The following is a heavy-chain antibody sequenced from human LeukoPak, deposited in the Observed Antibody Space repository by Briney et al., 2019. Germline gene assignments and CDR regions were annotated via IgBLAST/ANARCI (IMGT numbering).Heavy chain of an antibody. J-gene: IGHJ4*02. D-gene: IGHD3-22*01. Sequence: PSETLSLTCTVSGGSVNSGSYYWSWIRQPPGKGLEWIGNIYYSGSAYYNPTLKSRVTMSVDTSKNQFSLKLSSVTAADTAVYYCARKPIVNRAWYYFDYWGQGNLVTVSS. CDR3: ARKPIVNRAWYYFDY. CDR1: GGSVNSGSYY. V-gene: IGHV4-39*07. CDR2: IYYSGSA.